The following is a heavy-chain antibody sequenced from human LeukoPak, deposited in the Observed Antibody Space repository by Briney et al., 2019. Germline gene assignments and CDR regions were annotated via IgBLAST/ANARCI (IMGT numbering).Heavy chain of an antibody. V-gene: IGHV3-30*03. CDR1: GFTFSSYG. CDR2: ISYDGSNK. J-gene: IGHJ6*02. CDR3: ARNQYFYGSGSYYPPPDV. D-gene: IGHD3-10*01. Sequence: PGRSLRLSCAASGFTFSSYGMHWVRQAPGKGLEWVAVISYDGSNKYYADSVKGRFTISRHNSKNTLYLQMNSLRAEDTAVYYCARNQYFYGSGSYYPPPDVWGQGTTVTVSS.